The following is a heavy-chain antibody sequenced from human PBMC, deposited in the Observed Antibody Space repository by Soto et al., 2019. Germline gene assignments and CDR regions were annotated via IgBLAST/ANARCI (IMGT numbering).Heavy chain of an antibody. D-gene: IGHD1-26*01. CDR2: IIPIFGTA. V-gene: IGHV1-69*13. J-gene: IGHJ6*02. CDR3: ARLGEAAVGATHYYSYYGMDV. Sequence: GASVKVSCKASGGTFSSYAISWVRQAPGQGLEWMGGIIPIFGTANYAQKFQGRVTITADESTSTAYMELSSLRSEDTAVYYCARLGEAAVGATHYYSYYGMDVWGQGTSVTVSS. CDR1: GGTFSSYA.